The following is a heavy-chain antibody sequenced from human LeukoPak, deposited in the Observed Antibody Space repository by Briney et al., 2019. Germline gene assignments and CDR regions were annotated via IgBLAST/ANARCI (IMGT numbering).Heavy chain of an antibody. CDR2: ISGGGAGT. V-gene: IGHV3-23*01. CDR1: GFTFSSYA. CDR3: AKVASFTMVRGVDRYFDS. Sequence: GGSLRLSCAASGFTFSSYAMSWVRQAPGKGLEWVSSISGGGAGTYNANSVKGRFTISRDNSNNTLYLQMSSLRAEDTALYYCAKVASFTMVRGVDRYFDSWGQGTLVTVSS. J-gene: IGHJ4*02. D-gene: IGHD3-10*01.